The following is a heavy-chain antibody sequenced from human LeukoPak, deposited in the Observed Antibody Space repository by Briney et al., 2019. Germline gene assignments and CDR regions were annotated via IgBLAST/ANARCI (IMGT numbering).Heavy chain of an antibody. V-gene: IGHV4-59*01. CDR3: ARDDDSGSSY. Sequence: SETLSLTCTVSGGSISSYYWSWIRQPPGKGLEWIGYIYYSGSTNYNPSLRSRVTISVDTSKNQFSLKLSSVTAADTAVYYCARDDDSGSSYWGQGTLVTVSS. CDR1: GGSISSYY. CDR2: IYYSGST. J-gene: IGHJ4*02. D-gene: IGHD1-26*01.